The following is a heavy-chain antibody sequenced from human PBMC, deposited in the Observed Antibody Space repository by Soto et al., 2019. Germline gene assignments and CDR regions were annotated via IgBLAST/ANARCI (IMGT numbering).Heavy chain of an antibody. CDR2: ISTDGSNT. J-gene: IGHJ4*02. V-gene: IGHV3-74*01. Sequence: GGSLSLSCAASGFTFSSYCMHLVRQAPGKGLVWVSCISTDGSNTNYADSVKGRFTISRDNAKNTLYLQMNSLRAEDTALYYCARDTDGLHYWGQGTMVTVSS. CDR3: ARDTDGLHY. CDR1: GFTFSSYC.